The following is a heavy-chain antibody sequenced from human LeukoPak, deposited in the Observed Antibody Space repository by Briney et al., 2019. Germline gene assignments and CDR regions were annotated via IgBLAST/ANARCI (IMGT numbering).Heavy chain of an antibody. CDR3: ARDKTTGACDI. CDR1: GSSISSYY. D-gene: IGHD1-1*01. V-gene: IGHV4-59*01. Sequence: SETLSLTCTVSGSSISSYYWSWIRQPPGNGLEWIGYIYYSGSTNYNPSLNRRVTIAVDTSKNQFSLKLSSVTAADTAVYYCARDKTTGACDIWGQGTMVTVSS. CDR2: IYYSGST. J-gene: IGHJ3*02.